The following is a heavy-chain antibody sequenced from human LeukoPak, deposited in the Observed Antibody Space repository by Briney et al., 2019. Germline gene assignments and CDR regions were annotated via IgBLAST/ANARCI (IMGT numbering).Heavy chain of an antibody. CDR1: GFTFDDYA. V-gene: IGHV3-9*01. D-gene: IGHD3-3*01. Sequence: GRSLRLSCAASGFTFDDYAMHWVPHAPGKGVEGVSGMSWNSGSIVYADSVKARFTIYRDNTNNSLYLQMRSLRAEDTALYCCAKADDFWSGYYDYWGQGTLVTVSS. CDR3: AKADDFWSGYYDY. CDR2: MSWNSGSI. J-gene: IGHJ4*02.